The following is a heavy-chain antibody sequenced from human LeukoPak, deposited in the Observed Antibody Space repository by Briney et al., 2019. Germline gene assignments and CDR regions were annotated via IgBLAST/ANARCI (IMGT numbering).Heavy chain of an antibody. D-gene: IGHD3-9*01. CDR2: IIPIFGTA. CDR1: GGTFSSYA. CDR3: AREYDILTGYSRQYYFDY. J-gene: IGHJ4*02. Sequence: SVKVSCKASGGTFSSYAISWVRQAPGQGLEWMGGIIPIFGTANYAQKFQGRVTITADKSTSTAYMELSSLRSEDTAVYYCAREYDILTGYSRQYYFDYWGQGTLVTVSS. V-gene: IGHV1-69*06.